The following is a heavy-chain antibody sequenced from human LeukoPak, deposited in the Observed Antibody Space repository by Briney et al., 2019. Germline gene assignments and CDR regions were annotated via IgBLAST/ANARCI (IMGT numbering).Heavy chain of an antibody. CDR1: GFTFSTYG. CDR3: VKDLKGYEEV. J-gene: IGHJ4*02. CDR2: ISFDGSDK. Sequence: PGGSLRLSCAASGFTFSTYGMHWVRQAPGKGLEWVALISFDGSDKSYGTSVKGRFTISRDNSKNTVSLRINSLRVEDTGMYYCVKDLKGYEEVWGQGTLVTVSS. D-gene: IGHD5-12*01. V-gene: IGHV3-30*18.